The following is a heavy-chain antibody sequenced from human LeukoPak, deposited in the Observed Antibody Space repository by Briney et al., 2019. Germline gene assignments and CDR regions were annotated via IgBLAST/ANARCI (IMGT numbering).Heavy chain of an antibody. Sequence: PGGSLRLSCAASGFTFSDYAMHWVRQAPGKGLEWVAVIGYDGSNKYDADSVEGRFTISRDNSKNMMYLQMNSLRAEDTAVYYCARDRFMVRGVMVGTFDLWGQGTMVTVSS. CDR3: ARDRFMVRGVMVGTFDL. J-gene: IGHJ3*01. V-gene: IGHV3-33*01. CDR1: GFTFSDYA. D-gene: IGHD3-10*01. CDR2: IGYDGSNK.